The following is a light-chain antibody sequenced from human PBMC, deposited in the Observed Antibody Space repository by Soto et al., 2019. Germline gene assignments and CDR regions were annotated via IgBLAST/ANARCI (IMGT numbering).Light chain of an antibody. Sequence: ETVMTQSPATLSVSPGERATLSCRASQSVNSNLAWYQQKLGQAPRVLIYGASTRATGIPDRFSGSGSGTEFILTISSLQSEDFAVYYCQQYSDHWTFGQGTKVEIK. CDR2: GAS. V-gene: IGKV3-15*01. CDR3: QQYSDHWT. CDR1: QSVNSN. J-gene: IGKJ1*01.